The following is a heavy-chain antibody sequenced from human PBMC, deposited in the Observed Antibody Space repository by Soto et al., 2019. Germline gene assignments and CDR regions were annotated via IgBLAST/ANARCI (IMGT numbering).Heavy chain of an antibody. V-gene: IGHV3-23*01. J-gene: IGHJ3*02. D-gene: IGHD3-9*01. Sequence: GGSLRLSCTASGFTFNTYAMSWVRQAPGKGLEWISAISGGGGSTYYADSVKGRFTISRDNSKNSLSLQMNSLRAEDTAVYYCARDREDYDILTGYKGDAFDIWGQGTMVTVSS. CDR1: GFTFNTYA. CDR3: ARDREDYDILTGYKGDAFDI. CDR2: ISGGGGST.